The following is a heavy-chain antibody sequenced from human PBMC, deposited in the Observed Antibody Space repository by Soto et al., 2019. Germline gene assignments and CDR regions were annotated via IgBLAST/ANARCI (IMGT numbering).Heavy chain of an antibody. J-gene: IGHJ4*02. V-gene: IGHV4-34*01. CDR2: INHSGST. CDR1: GGSFSGYY. D-gene: IGHD2-15*01. CDR3: ARARRGGSCYDY. Sequence: SETLSLTCAVHGGSFSGYYWSWIRQPPGKGLEWIGEINHSGSTNYNPSLKSRVTISVDTSKNQFSLKLSSVTAADTAVYYCARARRGGSCYDYWGQGTLVTVSS.